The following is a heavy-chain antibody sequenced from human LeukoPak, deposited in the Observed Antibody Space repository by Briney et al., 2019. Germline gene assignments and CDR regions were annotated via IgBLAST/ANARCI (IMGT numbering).Heavy chain of an antibody. V-gene: IGHV3-7*01. Sequence: GGSLRLSCVAPEFTFSSYWMSWVRQPPGSGLEWVATIKHDGSEKYYGDSVKGRFTVSRDNAKNTLYLQLSSLRPEDTAVYYCGRDLNGDLDYWGQGTLVTVSS. CDR2: IKHDGSEK. CDR3: GRDLNGDLDY. CDR1: EFTFSSYW. D-gene: IGHD4-17*01. J-gene: IGHJ4*02.